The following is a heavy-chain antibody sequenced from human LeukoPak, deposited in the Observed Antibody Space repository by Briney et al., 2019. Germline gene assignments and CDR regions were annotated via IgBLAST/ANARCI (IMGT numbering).Heavy chain of an antibody. CDR2: INHSGST. Sequence: PSETLSLTCAVYGGSFSGYYWSWIRQPPGKGLEWIGEINHSGSTYYNPSLKSRVTISVDTSKNQFSLKVRSVTAADTAVYYCARPQGVASVWDFTYWGQGTLVTVSS. CDR1: GGSFSGYY. J-gene: IGHJ4*01. CDR3: ARPQGVASVWDFTY. D-gene: IGHD5-12*01. V-gene: IGHV4-34*01.